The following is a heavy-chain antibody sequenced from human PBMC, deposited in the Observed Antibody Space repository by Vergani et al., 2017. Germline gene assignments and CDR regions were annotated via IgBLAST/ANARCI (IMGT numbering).Heavy chain of an antibody. V-gene: IGHV3-53*01. CDR2: IYSGGST. CDR3: AKSYGDYAYYFDY. Sequence: EVQLVESGGGLIQPGGSLRLSCAASGFTVSSNYMSWVRQAPGKGLEWVSVIYSGGSTYYADSVKGRFTISRDNSKHTLYLQMNSLRAEDTAVYYCAKSYGDYAYYFDYWGQGTLVTVSS. CDR1: GFTVSSNY. J-gene: IGHJ4*02. D-gene: IGHD4-17*01.